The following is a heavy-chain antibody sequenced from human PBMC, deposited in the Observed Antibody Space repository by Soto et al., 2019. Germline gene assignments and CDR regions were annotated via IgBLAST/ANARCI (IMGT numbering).Heavy chain of an antibody. CDR2: INPSGGST. CDR3: ARDVSSYGDYIPYYFDY. J-gene: IGHJ4*02. CDR1: GYTFTSYA. D-gene: IGHD4-17*01. Sequence: GASVKVSCKASGYTFTSYAMHWVRQAPGQGLEWMGIINPSGGSTSYAQKFQGRVTMTRDTSTSTVYMELSSLRSEDTAVYYCARDVSSYGDYIPYYFDYWGQGTLVTVSS. V-gene: IGHV1-46*03.